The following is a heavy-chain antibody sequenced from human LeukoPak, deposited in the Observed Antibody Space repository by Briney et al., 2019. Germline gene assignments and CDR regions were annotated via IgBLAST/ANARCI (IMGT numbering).Heavy chain of an antibody. CDR1: GFPLNSHH. Sequence: GGSLRLSCAASGFPLNSHHMNWVRQAPGQGLEWVSYISSGGDAIYYADSVKGRFTMSRDFAKNSLYLHMNSLRDEDTAVYYCARDRPHCGIDFWGQGTLVTVSS. V-gene: IGHV3-48*02. CDR3: ARDRPHCGIDF. J-gene: IGHJ4*02. D-gene: IGHD1-14*01. CDR2: ISSGGDAI.